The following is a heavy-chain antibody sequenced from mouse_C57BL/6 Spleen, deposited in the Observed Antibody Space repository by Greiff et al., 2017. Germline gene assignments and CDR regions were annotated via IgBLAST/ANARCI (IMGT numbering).Heavy chain of an antibody. Sequence: EVHLVESGGGLVKPGGSLKLSCAASGFTFSDYGMHWVRRAPEKGLEWVAYISSGSSTIYYADTVKGRFTIASNNAKNTLFLQMTSLRSEDTAMYYCARPTGTYYYAMDYWGQGTSVTVSS. V-gene: IGHV5-17*01. CDR3: ARPTGTYYYAMDY. CDR2: ISSGSSTI. D-gene: IGHD4-1*01. CDR1: GFTFSDYG. J-gene: IGHJ4*01.